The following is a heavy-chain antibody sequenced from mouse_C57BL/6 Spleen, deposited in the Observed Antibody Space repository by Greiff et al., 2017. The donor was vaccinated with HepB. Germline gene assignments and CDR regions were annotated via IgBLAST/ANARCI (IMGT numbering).Heavy chain of an antibody. J-gene: IGHJ2*01. V-gene: IGHV1-54*01. Sequence: QVQLQQSGAELVRPGTSVKVSCKASGYAFTNYLIEWVKQRPGQGLEWIGVINPGSGGTNYNEKFKGKATLTADKSSSTAYMQLSSLTSEDSAVYFCARSGYDYEGGYYFDYWGQGTTLTVSS. D-gene: IGHD2-4*01. CDR2: INPGSGGT. CDR3: ARSGYDYEGGYYFDY. CDR1: GYAFTNYL.